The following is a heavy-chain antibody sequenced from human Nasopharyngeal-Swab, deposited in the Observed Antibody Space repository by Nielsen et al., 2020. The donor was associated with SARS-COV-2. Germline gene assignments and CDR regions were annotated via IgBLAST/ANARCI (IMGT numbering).Heavy chain of an antibody. D-gene: IGHD4-17*01. CDR3: ARDKGGDYDPSYAFDI. V-gene: IGHV4-59*01. CDR1: GGSISSYY. Sequence: SETLSLTCTVSGGSISSYYWSWIRQPPGKGLEWIGYIYYSGSTNYNPSLKSRVTISVDTSKNQFSLKLSSVTAVDTAVYYCARDKGGDYDPSYAFDIWGQGTMVTVSS. CDR2: IYYSGST. J-gene: IGHJ3*02.